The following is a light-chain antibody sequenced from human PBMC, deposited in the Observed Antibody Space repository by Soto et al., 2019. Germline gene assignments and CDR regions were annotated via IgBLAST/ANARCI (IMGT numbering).Light chain of an antibody. V-gene: IGLV2-14*01. Sequence: QSVLTQSASVSGSPGQSITISCTGTSSDVGGYNYVSWYQQHPGKAPKLMIYEVSNRPSGVSNRFSGSKSGNTASLTISGLQAEDEADYYCSSYTSSSTPVVFGGGTKLTVL. CDR1: SSDVGGYNY. CDR2: EVS. CDR3: SSYTSSSTPVV. J-gene: IGLJ2*01.